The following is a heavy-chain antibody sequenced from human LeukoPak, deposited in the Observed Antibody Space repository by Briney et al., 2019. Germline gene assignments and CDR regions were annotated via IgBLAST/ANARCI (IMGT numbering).Heavy chain of an antibody. CDR2: IIPIFGTA. D-gene: IGHD4-23*01. Sequence: SVKVSCKASGYTFTSYYMHWVRQAPGQGLEWMGGIIPIFGTANYAQKFQGRVTITADESTSTAYMELSSLRSEDTAVYYCATQYYGGNSYHFDYWGQGTLVTVSS. J-gene: IGHJ4*02. CDR3: ATQYYGGNSYHFDY. V-gene: IGHV1-69*13. CDR1: GYTFTSYY.